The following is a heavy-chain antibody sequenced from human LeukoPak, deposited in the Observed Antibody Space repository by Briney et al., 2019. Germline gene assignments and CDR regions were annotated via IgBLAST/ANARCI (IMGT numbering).Heavy chain of an antibody. D-gene: IGHD3-22*01. CDR3: VKRDNSGQSYYDF. CDR1: GFTFSSYA. V-gene: IGHV3-64D*09. J-gene: IGHJ4*02. Sequence: PGGSLRLSCSASGFTFSSYAMHWVRQAPGKGLEYVSGISKNGGSTYYADSVKGRFTISRDNSKTTLYLQMSSLRPEDTAVYYCVKRDNSGQSYYDFWGQGTLVTVSS. CDR2: ISKNGGST.